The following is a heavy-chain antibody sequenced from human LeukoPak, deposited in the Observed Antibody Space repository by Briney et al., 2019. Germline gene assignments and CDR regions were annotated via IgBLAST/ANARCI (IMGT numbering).Heavy chain of an antibody. Sequence: PGRSLRLSCAASGLTFSSYAMHWVRQAPGKGLEWVAVISYDGSNKYYADSVKGRFTISRDNSKNTLYLQMNSLRAEDTAVYYCAKDYLAAADYWGQGTLVTVSS. CDR3: AKDYLAAADY. CDR2: ISYDGSNK. V-gene: IGHV3-30*04. CDR1: GLTFSSYA. J-gene: IGHJ4*02. D-gene: IGHD6-13*01.